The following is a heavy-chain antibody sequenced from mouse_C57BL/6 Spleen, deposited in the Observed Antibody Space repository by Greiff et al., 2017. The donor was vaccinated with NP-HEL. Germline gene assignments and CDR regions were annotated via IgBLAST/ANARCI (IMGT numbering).Heavy chain of an antibody. CDR3: TRWNYYGGSYGYFDV. D-gene: IGHD1-1*01. V-gene: IGHV1-15*01. Sequence: QVQLQQSGAELVRPGASVTLSCKASGYTFTDYEMHWVKQTPVHGLEWIGAIDPETGGTAYNQKFKGKAILTADKSSSTAYMELRSLTSEDSAVYYCTRWNYYGGSYGYFDVWGTGTTVTVSS. CDR2: IDPETGGT. CDR1: GYTFTDYE. J-gene: IGHJ1*03.